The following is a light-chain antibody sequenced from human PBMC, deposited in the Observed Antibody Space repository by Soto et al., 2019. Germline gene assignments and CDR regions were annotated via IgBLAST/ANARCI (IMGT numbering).Light chain of an antibody. V-gene: IGKV3-20*01. CDR2: GAA. J-gene: IGKJ5*01. CDR3: QHYDSSPIT. Sequence: EIVLTQSPDTLSLSPGERATLSCRASQRLTSNSLAWYQHKPGQAPRLLIFGAASRATGIPDIFSGSGSGTDFTLTISRLEPEDFAVYYCQHYDSSPITFGQGTRLEIK. CDR1: QRLTSNS.